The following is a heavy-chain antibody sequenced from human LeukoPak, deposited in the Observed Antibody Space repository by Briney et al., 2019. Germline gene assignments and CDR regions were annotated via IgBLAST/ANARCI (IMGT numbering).Heavy chain of an antibody. J-gene: IGHJ4*02. V-gene: IGHV3-74*01. CDR1: GFAFSSQA. CDR3: ARDRGYTQDY. Sequence: QPGGSLRLSCAASGFAFSSQAMGWVRQAPGKGLVWVSHIQSDGSSTTYADSVKGRFTISRDNAKNTLYLQMNSLRAEDTAVYYCARDRGYTQDYWGQGTLVTVSS. D-gene: IGHD5-12*01. CDR2: IQSDGSST.